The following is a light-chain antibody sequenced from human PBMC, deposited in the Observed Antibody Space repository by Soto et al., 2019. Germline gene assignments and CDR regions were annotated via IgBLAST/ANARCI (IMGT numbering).Light chain of an antibody. J-gene: IGLJ3*02. CDR3: SSYIDTTTLV. CDR2: EVS. V-gene: IGLV2-14*01. Sequence: QSVLTQPASVSGSPGQSITISCTGTSSDVGGYNYVSWYQQHPGKAPKLMIYEVSNRPSGVSNRFSGSKSGYMASLTISGLQAEDEADYYCSSYIDTTTLVFGGGTKLTVL. CDR1: SSDVGGYNY.